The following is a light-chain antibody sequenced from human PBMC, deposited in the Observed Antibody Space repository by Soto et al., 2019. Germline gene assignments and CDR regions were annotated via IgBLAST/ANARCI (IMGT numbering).Light chain of an antibody. J-gene: IGKJ1*01. CDR3: QQFGGALPRT. Sequence: KGFTKFRRTLCLYTGERATLSCRASQSVMSTYLSWYQQKPGLPPMLLTVRAASRATGTADRFRGGGSGRDFTRTTIRLVAAEVPADYCQQFGGALPRTVGPGTKVDIK. V-gene: IGKV3-20*01. CDR1: QSVMSTY. CDR2: RAA.